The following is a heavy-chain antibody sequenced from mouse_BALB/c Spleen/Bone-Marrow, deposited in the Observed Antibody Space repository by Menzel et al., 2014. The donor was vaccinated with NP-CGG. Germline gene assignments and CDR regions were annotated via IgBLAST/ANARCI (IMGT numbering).Heavy chain of an antibody. CDR1: GFAFSSYD. Sequence: EVQRVESGGGLVKPGGSQKLSCAASGFAFSSYDMSWVRQTPEKRLEWVAYISSGGGSTYYPDTVKGRFTISRDNAKNTLYLQMSSLKSEDTAMYYCARHRYYFDYWGQGTTLTVSS. J-gene: IGHJ2*01. V-gene: IGHV5-12-1*01. CDR2: ISSGGGST. CDR3: ARHRYYFDY.